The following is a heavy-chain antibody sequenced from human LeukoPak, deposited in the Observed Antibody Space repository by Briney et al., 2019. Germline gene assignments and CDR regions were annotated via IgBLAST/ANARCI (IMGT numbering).Heavy chain of an antibody. CDR2: ITSSSTYI. Sequence: GGSLRLSCAASGFTFSNYNMNWVRQAPGKGLEWVSSITSSSTYIYYADSVKGRFTISRDNSENTLYLQMNSLRAEDTAVYYCAKDLIVVLPPARSNWFDPWGQGTLVTVSS. V-gene: IGHV3-21*04. CDR1: GFTFSNYN. CDR3: AKDLIVVLPPARSNWFDP. J-gene: IGHJ5*02. D-gene: IGHD2-2*01.